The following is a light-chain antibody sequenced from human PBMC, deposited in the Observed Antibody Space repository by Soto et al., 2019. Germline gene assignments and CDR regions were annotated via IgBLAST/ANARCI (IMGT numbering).Light chain of an antibody. CDR1: QNLHSF. CDR2: DGS. J-gene: IGKJ5*01. CDR3: QQRTRWPMT. Sequence: SVLTQSPATLSLSPGERVTLSCGASQNLHSFLNWYQQRPGQAPRPLIYDGSKRAAGVPDRISVDGSGTDYTLTISGLETEDFAVYDCQQRTRWPMTFGQGTRLEIK. V-gene: IGKV3-11*01.